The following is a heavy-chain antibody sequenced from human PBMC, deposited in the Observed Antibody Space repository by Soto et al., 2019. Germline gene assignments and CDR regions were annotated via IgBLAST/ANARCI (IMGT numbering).Heavy chain of an antibody. CDR3: ARGGRQWLVTSDFNY. J-gene: IGHJ4*02. CDR1: GFTFSDYA. V-gene: IGHV3-30*03. D-gene: IGHD6-19*01. CDR2: VSHDGRNT. Sequence: VQLVESGGGVVQPGRSLRLSCAASGFTFSDYAMHWVRQAPGKGLEWVAVVSHDGRNTHYADSVKGRFTISRDSSRNTVSLEMTSLRAEDTAVYYGARGGRQWLVTSDFNYWGQGALVTVSS.